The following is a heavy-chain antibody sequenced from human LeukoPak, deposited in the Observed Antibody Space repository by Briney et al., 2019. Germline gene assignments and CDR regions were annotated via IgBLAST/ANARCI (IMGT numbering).Heavy chain of an antibody. CDR1: GYTFTSYD. CDR3: ARGGLRYFDWSYNWFDP. CDR2: MNPNSGNT. J-gene: IGHJ5*02. V-gene: IGHV1-8*01. D-gene: IGHD3-9*01. Sequence: ASAKVSCKASGYTFTSYDINWVRQATGQGLEWMGWMNPNSGNTGYAQKFQGRVTMTRNTSISTAYMELSSLRSEDTAVYYCARGGLRYFDWSYNWFDPWGQGTLVTVSS.